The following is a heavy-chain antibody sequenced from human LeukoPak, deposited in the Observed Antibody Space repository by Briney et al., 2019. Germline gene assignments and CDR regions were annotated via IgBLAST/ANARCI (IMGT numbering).Heavy chain of an antibody. J-gene: IGHJ1*01. CDR3: TSWGDTTAEYFQR. CDR2: INPDGRDT. D-gene: IGHD2-21*02. CDR1: GFTFNRCW. V-gene: IGHV3-7*01. Sequence: GGSLRLSCVVSGFTFNRCWMNWVRQAPGKGLEWVAHINPDGRDTYYVDSVKGRFTISRDNAQNLMYLQMNSLRVEDTAVYYCTSWGDTTAEYFQRWGQGTLVTVSS.